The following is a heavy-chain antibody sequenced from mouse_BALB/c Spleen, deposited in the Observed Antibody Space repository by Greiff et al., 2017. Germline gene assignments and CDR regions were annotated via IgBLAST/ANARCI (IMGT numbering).Heavy chain of an antibody. J-gene: IGHJ4*01. V-gene: IGHV5-12-1*01. Sequence: EVKLVESGGGLVKPGGSLKLSCAASGFAFSSYDMSWVRQTPEKRLEWVAYISSGGGSTYYPDTVKGRFTISRDNAKNTLYLQMSSLKSEDTAMYYCARQLITTVVPYAMDYWGQGTSVTVSS. D-gene: IGHD1-1*01. CDR2: ISSGGGST. CDR3: ARQLITTVVPYAMDY. CDR1: GFAFSSYD.